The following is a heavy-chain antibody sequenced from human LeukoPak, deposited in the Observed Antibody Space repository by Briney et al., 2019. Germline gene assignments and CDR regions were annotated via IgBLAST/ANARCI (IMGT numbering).Heavy chain of an antibody. J-gene: IGHJ3*02. V-gene: IGHV4-34*01. CDR3: ARVAVVNDAFDI. CDR1: GGSFSGYY. Sequence: PSETLSLTCAVYGGSFSGYYWSWIRQPPGKGLEWIGEINHSGSTNYNPSLKSRVTISVDTPKNQFSLKLSSVTAADTAVYYCARVAVVNDAFDIWGQGTMVTVSS. CDR2: INHSGST.